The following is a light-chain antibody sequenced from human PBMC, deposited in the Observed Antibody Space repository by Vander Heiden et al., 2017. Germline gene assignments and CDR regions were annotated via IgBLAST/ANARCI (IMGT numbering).Light chain of an antibody. CDR2: LSS. Sequence: EIVMTQPPLSLPVTPGEPASITCRSSQSLLHGNGYNYLDWYLQKPGQSPQLLIHLSSNRASGVPDRFSGSGSGTDFTLKISRVEAEDVGVYYCMQSLQAPVTFGGGTKVEIK. J-gene: IGKJ4*01. CDR1: QSLLHGNGYNY. V-gene: IGKV2-28*01. CDR3: MQSLQAPVT.